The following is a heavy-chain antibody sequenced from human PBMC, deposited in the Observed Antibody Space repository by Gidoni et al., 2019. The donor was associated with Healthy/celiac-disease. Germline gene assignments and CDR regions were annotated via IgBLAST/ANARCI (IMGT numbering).Heavy chain of an antibody. CDR3: ARGNYDFYRRGYMDV. D-gene: IGHD3-3*01. CDR2: IIPIFGTA. J-gene: IGHJ6*03. CDR1: GATSTSYA. Sequence: QVQLVQSGAEAKKLGSPVKVSCNASGATSTSYAISWVRQAPGEGLEWMGGIIPIFGTANYSQKLQGRDTINADESTSTAYMEQSSLRSEDTAVYECARGNYDFYRRGYMDVWGKGTTVTVSS. V-gene: IGHV1-69*01.